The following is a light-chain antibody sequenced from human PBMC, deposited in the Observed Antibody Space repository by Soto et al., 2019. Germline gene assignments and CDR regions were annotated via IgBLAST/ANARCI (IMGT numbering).Light chain of an antibody. J-gene: IGKJ5*01. Sequence: DIQMTQSPYSVSASVGDRVTITCRASQDISTLLAWYQQKPGKGPKLPISAASSLQSGVPSRFSGSGSGTDFTLTISSLQPEDFATYYCQQANSFPITFGQGTRLEIK. CDR2: AAS. V-gene: IGKV1-12*01. CDR3: QQANSFPIT. CDR1: QDISTL.